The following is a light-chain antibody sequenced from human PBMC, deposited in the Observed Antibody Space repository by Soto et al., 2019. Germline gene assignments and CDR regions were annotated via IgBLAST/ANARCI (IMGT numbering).Light chain of an antibody. Sequence: EIVLTQSPDTLSLSPGERATLSCRTSEPIRNTYVAWYQPQPGQAPRLLIYGASSRAIGIPDRFSGSGSGTDFTLTISRLEPEDVALYYCQQYADSPLTFGGGTKVDIK. CDR2: GAS. V-gene: IGKV3-20*01. CDR1: EPIRNTY. CDR3: QQYADSPLT. J-gene: IGKJ4*01.